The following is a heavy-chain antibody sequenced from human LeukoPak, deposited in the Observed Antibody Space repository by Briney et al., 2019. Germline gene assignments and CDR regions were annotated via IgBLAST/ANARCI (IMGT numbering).Heavy chain of an antibody. CDR2: IYYSGST. V-gene: IGHV4-34*09. J-gene: IGHJ4*02. CDR1: GGSFSGYY. D-gene: IGHD3-22*01. CDR3: ARTNQAYYYDSSGYYLDY. Sequence: SETLSLTCAVYGGSFSGYYWSWIRQPPGKGLEWIGYIYYSGSTYYNPSLKSRVTISVDTSKNQFSLKLSSVTAADTAVYYCARTNQAYYYDSSGYYLDYWGQGTLVTVSS.